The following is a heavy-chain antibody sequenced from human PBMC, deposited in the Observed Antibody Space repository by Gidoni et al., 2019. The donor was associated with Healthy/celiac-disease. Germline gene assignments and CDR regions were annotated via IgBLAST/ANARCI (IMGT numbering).Heavy chain of an antibody. CDR3: ARVGSGYIFFDY. D-gene: IGHD3-22*01. J-gene: IGHJ4*02. Sequence: QLQLQQWGAGLLKPPETLSLTCSRYGGSFSGYYWSWIRQPPGKGLKWIGEINHSGSTNYNPSLKSRVTISVDTSKNQFSLKLSSVTAADTAVYYCARVGSGYIFFDYWGQGTLVTVSS. CDR1: GGSFSGYY. V-gene: IGHV4-34*01. CDR2: INHSGST.